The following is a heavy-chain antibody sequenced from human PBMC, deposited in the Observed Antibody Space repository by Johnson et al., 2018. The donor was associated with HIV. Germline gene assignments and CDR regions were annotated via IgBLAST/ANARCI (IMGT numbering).Heavy chain of an antibody. D-gene: IGHD4-23*01. CDR3: ARDKDYGGNHDAFDI. V-gene: IGHV3-NL1*01. CDR1: GFTFSSYA. Sequence: QVQLVESGGGVVQPGRSLRLSCAASGFTFSSYAMHWVRQAPGKALEWVSVIYRGGATYYAASVQGRFTISRDNSNNTLYLQMESLRADDTALYYCARDKDYGGNHDAFDIWGQGTMVTVSS. CDR2: IYRGGAT. J-gene: IGHJ3*02.